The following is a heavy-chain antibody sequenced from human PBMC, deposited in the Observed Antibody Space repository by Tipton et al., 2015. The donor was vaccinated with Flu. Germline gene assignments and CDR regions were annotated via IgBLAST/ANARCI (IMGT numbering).Heavy chain of an antibody. CDR2: IHYTRSN. CDR1: GGSIIRFTYY. D-gene: IGHD4-17*01. Sequence: TLSLTCTVSGGSIIRFTYYCNWIRQHLGKGLAWFGYIHYTRSNYYNPSLKSPVTITLDTSKSQFSLKLTSVTASDTAIYFCSIAADTVTRNWFDPWGQGTLVTVSS. J-gene: IGHJ5*02. V-gene: IGHV4-31*01. CDR3: SIAADTVTRNWFDP.